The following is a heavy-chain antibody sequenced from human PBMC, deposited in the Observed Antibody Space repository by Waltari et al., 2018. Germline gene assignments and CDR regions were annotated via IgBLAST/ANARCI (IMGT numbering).Heavy chain of an antibody. CDR3: ASFSNYNIPYYYGMDV. CDR1: GGSISSSSYY. J-gene: IGHJ6*02. CDR2: IYYSRSP. Sequence: QLQLQESGPGLVKPSETLSLTCTVSGGSISSSSYYWGWIRQPPGKGLEWIGSIYYSRSPYYHPARKSRVTISVDTSKNQFSLKLSSVTAADTAVYYCASFSNYNIPYYYGMDVWGQGTTVTVSS. V-gene: IGHV4-39*01. D-gene: IGHD4-4*01.